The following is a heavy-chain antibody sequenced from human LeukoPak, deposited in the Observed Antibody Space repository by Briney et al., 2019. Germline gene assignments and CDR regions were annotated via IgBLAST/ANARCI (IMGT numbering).Heavy chain of an antibody. CDR2: IYHSGST. J-gene: IGHJ1*01. D-gene: IGHD6-19*01. CDR1: GGSIRRANYY. V-gene: IGHV4-39*01. CDR3: ARHKRYSSGWYGYFQH. Sequence: SETLSLTCTVSGGSIRRANYYWGWIRQSPGKGLEWIANIYHSGSTYYNPSLQSRVTKSVDTSKNQFSLKLSSVTAADTAVYYCARHKRYSSGWYGYFQHWGQGTLVTVSS.